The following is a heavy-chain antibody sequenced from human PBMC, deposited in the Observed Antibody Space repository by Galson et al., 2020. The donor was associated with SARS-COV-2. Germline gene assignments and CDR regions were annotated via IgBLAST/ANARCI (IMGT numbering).Heavy chain of an antibody. D-gene: IGHD3-3*01. V-gene: IGHV3-23*01. CDR2: IIGSGGST. CDR1: GFTFSRYA. Sequence: GGSLRLSCAASGFTFSRYAMSWVRQAPGKGLEWVSTIIGSGGSTFYTDSVKGRFSISRDNSKNTLYLQMNSLRADDTAVYYCANFGVVSPPAGWGQGTLVTVSS. CDR3: ANFGVVSPPAG. J-gene: IGHJ4*02.